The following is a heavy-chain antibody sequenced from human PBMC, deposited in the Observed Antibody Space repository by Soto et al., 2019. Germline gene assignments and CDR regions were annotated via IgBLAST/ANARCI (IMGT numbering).Heavy chain of an antibody. D-gene: IGHD3-10*01. CDR3: AREAYYGSDNWFDP. Sequence: QVQLQESGPGLVKPSQTLSLTCTVSGGSISSGGYYWSWIRQHPGKGLEWIGYIYYSGSTYYNPSLKSRVAISEDTSKNQFSLKLSSVTASDTAVYYCAREAYYGSDNWFDPWGQGTLVTVSS. CDR2: IYYSGST. V-gene: IGHV4-31*03. CDR1: GGSISSGGYY. J-gene: IGHJ5*02.